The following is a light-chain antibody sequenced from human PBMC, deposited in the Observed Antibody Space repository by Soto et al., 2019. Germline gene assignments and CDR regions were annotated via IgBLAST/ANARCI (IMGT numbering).Light chain of an antibody. CDR2: GAS. CDR1: QNIDKY. Sequence: DIQMTQSPSSLSASVGDSVTITCRASQNIDKYIHWYRHRQGEAPKFLIYGASRLQSWVPSRVTGSGYRTDFTLTITRLQPEDCGTYYCQHAYSSPQTLGGGTKVEI. J-gene: IGKJ4*01. CDR3: QHAYSSPQT. V-gene: IGKV1-39*01.